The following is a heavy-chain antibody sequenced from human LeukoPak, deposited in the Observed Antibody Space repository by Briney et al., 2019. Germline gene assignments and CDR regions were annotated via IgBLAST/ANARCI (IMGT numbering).Heavy chain of an antibody. Sequence: PGGSLRLSCAASGFTVSSSYMTWVRQAPGKGLEFVSLIYSGGGTGYADSVKGRFTISRDNSKNTLYLQTNSLRADDTAVYYCARGYCVSGNCWGQGTLVTVSS. CDR1: GFTVSSSY. J-gene: IGHJ4*02. CDR3: ARGYCVSGNC. CDR2: IYSGGGT. V-gene: IGHV3-53*01. D-gene: IGHD3-10*01.